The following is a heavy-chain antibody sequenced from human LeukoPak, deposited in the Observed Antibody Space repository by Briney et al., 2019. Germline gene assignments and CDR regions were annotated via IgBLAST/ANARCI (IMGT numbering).Heavy chain of an antibody. D-gene: IGHD3-9*01. CDR1: GFTFSSYA. CDR3: ARAGYDILTGLNYGMDV. V-gene: IGHV3-30*04. J-gene: IGHJ6*04. CDR2: ISYDGSNN. Sequence: GRSLRLSCAASGFTFSSYAMHWVRQAPGKGLEWVAVISYDGSNNYYADSVKGRFTISRDNSKNTLYLQMNSLRAEDTAVYYCARAGYDILTGLNYGMDVWGKGTTVTVSS.